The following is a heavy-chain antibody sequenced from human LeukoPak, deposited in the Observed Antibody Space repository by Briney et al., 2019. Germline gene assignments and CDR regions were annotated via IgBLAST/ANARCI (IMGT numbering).Heavy chain of an antibody. V-gene: IGHV1-3*01. Sequence: ASVKVSCKASGYTFTSYAMHWVSQAPGQRLEWMGWINAGNGNTKYSQKFQGRVTITRDTSASTAYMELSSLRSEDTAVYYCARNGYYGSGSYYNAFWGQGTLVTVSS. J-gene: IGHJ4*02. CDR3: ARNGYYGSGSYYNAF. D-gene: IGHD3-10*01. CDR2: INAGNGNT. CDR1: GYTFTSYA.